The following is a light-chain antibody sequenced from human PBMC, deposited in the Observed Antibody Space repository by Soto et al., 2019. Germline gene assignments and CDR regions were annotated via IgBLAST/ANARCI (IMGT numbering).Light chain of an antibody. CDR1: SNDIGGYDY. V-gene: IGLV2-14*03. J-gene: IGLJ3*02. CDR2: EVD. CDR3: SSSTGTTSLGV. Sequence: QSALTQPASVSVSPGQSITISCSGTSNDIGGYDYVSWYQQHPGKAPKLIIFEVDNRPSGISFRFSGSKSGNTASLTISGLQSGDEADYYCSSSTGTTSLGVFGGGTKLTVL.